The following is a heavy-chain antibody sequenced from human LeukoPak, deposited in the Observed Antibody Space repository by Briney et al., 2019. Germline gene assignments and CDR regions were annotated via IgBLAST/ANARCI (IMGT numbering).Heavy chain of an antibody. CDR1: SGFINNYY. Sequence: SETLSLTCTVSSGFINNYYWSHFRQPPGKGPEWIGYISYTGNTNYNPSLKSRVTLSVDTSKNQFSLRLTSVTAADTAVYFCASGRGYLDTALVMNYWGQGTLVTVSS. CDR2: ISYTGNT. CDR3: ASGRGYLDTALVMNY. V-gene: IGHV4-59*01. J-gene: IGHJ4*02. D-gene: IGHD5-18*01.